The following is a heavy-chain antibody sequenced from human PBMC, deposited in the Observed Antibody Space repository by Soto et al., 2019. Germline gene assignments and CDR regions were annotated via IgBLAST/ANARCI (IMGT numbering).Heavy chain of an antibody. Sequence: QVQLQESGPGLVKPSETLSLNCIVSGGSISSHYWSWIRQPAGKGLEWIGRIHSSGSTNYNPSLKSRISTSVDTSKNQVSLKLTSVTAADTPVYYCARDGTHYDFWSGLLRQVPYFHYWGQGTLVTVSS. CDR3: ARDGTHYDFWSGLLRQVPYFHY. CDR1: GGSISSHY. D-gene: IGHD3-3*01. V-gene: IGHV4-4*07. CDR2: IHSSGST. J-gene: IGHJ4*02.